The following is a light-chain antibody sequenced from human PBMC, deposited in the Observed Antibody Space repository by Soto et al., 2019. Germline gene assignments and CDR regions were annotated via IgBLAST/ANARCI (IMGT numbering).Light chain of an antibody. V-gene: IGKV3D-20*02. J-gene: IGKJ2*01. CDR2: GAS. CDR3: QQRSNWPPGYT. Sequence: EVVLTQSPGTLSLSPGERATLSCRASQSVGKTRLAWYQQKPGQAPRLLISGASSRATDIPDRFSGSGSGTDFTLTISSLEPEDFAVYYCQQRSNWPPGYTFGQGTKVDIK. CDR1: QSVGKTR.